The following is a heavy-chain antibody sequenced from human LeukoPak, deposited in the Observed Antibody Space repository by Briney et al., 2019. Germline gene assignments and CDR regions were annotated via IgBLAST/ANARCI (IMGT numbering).Heavy chain of an antibody. V-gene: IGHV1-18*01. CDR2: ISAYNGNT. CDR1: GYTFTSYG. Sequence: ASVKVSCKASGYTFTSYGISWVRQAPGQGLEWMGWISAYNGNTNYAQKLQGRVTMTTDTSTSTAYMELRSLRSEDTAVYYCARDGIGSDYVRYFDYWGQGTLVTVSS. J-gene: IGHJ4*02. D-gene: IGHD3-10*02. CDR3: ARDGIGSDYVRYFDY.